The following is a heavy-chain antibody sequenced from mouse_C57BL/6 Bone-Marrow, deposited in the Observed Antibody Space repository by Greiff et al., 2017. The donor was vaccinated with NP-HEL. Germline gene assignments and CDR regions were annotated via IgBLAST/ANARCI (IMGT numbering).Heavy chain of an antibody. D-gene: IGHD1-1*01. J-gene: IGHJ3*01. Sequence: QVQLQQPGAGLVRPGTSVKLSCKASGYTFTSYWMHWVKQRPGQGLEWIGVIDPSDSYTNYNQKFKGKATLTVDTSSSTAYMQLSSLTSEDSAVYYCARLGGSPCWFAYWGQGTLVTVSA. CDR2: IDPSDSYT. CDR1: GYTFTSYW. V-gene: IGHV1-59*01. CDR3: ARLGGSPCWFAY.